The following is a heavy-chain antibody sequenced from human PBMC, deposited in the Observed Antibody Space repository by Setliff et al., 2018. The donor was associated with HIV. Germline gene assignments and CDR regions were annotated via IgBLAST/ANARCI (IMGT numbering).Heavy chain of an antibody. Sequence: PSETLSLTCAVSGYSISSGYYWGWIRQPPGKGLEWIGSIYYSGSTYYNPSLKSRVTISVDTSKNQFSLKLSSVTAADTAVYYCARHGGRGLRRYYMDVWGKGTTVTVSS. J-gene: IGHJ6*03. CDR3: ARHGGRGLRRYYMDV. V-gene: IGHV4-38-2*01. CDR1: GYSISSGYY. CDR2: IYYSGST. D-gene: IGHD3-10*01.